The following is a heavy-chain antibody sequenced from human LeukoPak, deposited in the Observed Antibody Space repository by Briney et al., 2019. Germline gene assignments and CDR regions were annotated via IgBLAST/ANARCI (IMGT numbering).Heavy chain of an antibody. Sequence: GGSLRLSCAASGFTFSSYAMSWVRQAPGKGLEWVSSLSGSGGTTYYADSVKGRFTISRDNANNRLYLQMNIVRAEDTALYYCAKDVLDSINWSRGDYWGQGTLVTVS. CDR3: AKDVLDSINWSRGDY. V-gene: IGHV3-23*01. J-gene: IGHJ4*02. D-gene: IGHD6-13*01. CDR1: GFTFSSYA. CDR2: LSGSGGTT.